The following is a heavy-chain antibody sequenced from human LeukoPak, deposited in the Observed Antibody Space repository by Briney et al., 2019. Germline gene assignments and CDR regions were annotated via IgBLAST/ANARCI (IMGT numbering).Heavy chain of an antibody. CDR2: IYSGGST. Sequence: PGGSLGLSCAASGFTVSSNYMSWVRQAPGKGLEWVSVIYSGGSTYYADSVKGRFTISRDNSKNTPYLQMNSLRAEDTAVYYCARDLTVGAMDWGQGTLVTVSS. D-gene: IGHD1-26*01. CDR1: GFTVSSNY. J-gene: IGHJ4*02. CDR3: ARDLTVGAMD. V-gene: IGHV3-66*01.